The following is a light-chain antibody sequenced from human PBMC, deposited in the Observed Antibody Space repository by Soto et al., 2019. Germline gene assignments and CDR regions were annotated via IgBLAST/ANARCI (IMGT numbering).Light chain of an antibody. V-gene: IGKV1-5*03. CDR2: KAS. Sequence: DIQMTQSPSTLSASVGDRVTITCRASQSISNRLAWYQQKPGKAPKLLIYKASSLESGVPSRFSGSGSGTEFTLTISSLQPDDFATYYCQQYNSYPWTFGQGTKVDIK. CDR3: QQYNSYPWT. CDR1: QSISNR. J-gene: IGKJ1*01.